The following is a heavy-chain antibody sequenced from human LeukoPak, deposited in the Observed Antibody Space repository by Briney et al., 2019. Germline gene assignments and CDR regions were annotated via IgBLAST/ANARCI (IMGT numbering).Heavy chain of an antibody. Sequence: SETLSLTCAVYGGSYSGCYWGWIRQPPGKGLEWIGSIYYSGSTYYNPSLKSRVTISVDTSKNQFSLKLSSVTAADTAVYYCASLNRYCTNGVCYSQGYYYYYYMDVWGKGTTVTVSS. CDR2: IYYSGST. D-gene: IGHD2-8*01. J-gene: IGHJ6*03. CDR3: ASLNRYCTNGVCYSQGYYYYYYMDV. V-gene: IGHV4-34*01. CDR1: GGSYSGCY.